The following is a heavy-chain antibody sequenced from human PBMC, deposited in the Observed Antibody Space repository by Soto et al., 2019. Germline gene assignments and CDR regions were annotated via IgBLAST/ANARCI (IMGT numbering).Heavy chain of an antibody. CDR3: AKMGLRGYCSSTSCLHNWFDS. J-gene: IGHJ5*01. V-gene: IGHV1-24*01. CDR2: FDPEDGET. D-gene: IGHD2-2*01. Sequence: GASVKVSCKVSGYTLTELSMHWVRQAPGKGLEWMGGFDPEDGETIYAQKFQGRVTMTEDTSTDTAYMELSSLRSEDTAVYYCAKMGLRGYCSSTSCLHNWFDSWGQGTLVTVSS. CDR1: GYTLTELS.